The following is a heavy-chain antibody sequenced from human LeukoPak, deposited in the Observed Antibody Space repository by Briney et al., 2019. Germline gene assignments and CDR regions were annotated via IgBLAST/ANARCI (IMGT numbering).Heavy chain of an antibody. CDR2: IIPIFGTA. D-gene: IGHD2-2*01. J-gene: IGHJ4*02. CDR3: TAGISSTSADY. V-gene: IGHV1-69*05. Sequence: GASVKVSCKASGGTFSSYAISWVRQAPGQGLEWMGGIIPIFGTANYAQKFQGRVTITTDESTSTAYMELSSLRSEDTAVYYCTAGISSTSADYWGQGTLVTVSS. CDR1: GGTFSSYA.